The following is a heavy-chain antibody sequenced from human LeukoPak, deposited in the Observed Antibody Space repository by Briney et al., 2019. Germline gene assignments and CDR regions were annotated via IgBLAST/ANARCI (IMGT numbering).Heavy chain of an antibody. CDR1: GGTFSSYA. V-gene: IGHV1-69*05. Sequence: GASVKVSCKASGGTFSSYAISWVRQAPGQGLEWMGRIIPIFGTANYAQKFQGRVTITTDESTSTAYMELSSLRSEDTAVYYCARGGVTYYYDSNGYSVNLREFFQHWGQGTLVTVSS. CDR2: IIPIFGTA. D-gene: IGHD3-22*01. J-gene: IGHJ1*01. CDR3: ARGGVTYYYDSNGYSVNLREFFQH.